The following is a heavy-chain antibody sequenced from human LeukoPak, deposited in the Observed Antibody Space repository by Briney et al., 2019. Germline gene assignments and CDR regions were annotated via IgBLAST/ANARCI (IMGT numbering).Heavy chain of an antibody. V-gene: IGHV4-34*01. CDR3: AGRWPDYYYYYMDV. D-gene: IGHD6-13*01. Sequence: PSETVSLTCTVSGGSISTYYWNWIRQSPGKGLEWIGEINHSGSTNYNPSLKSRVTISVDTSKNQFSLNLSSVTAADTAVYYCAGRWPDYYYYYMDVWGKGTTVTVSS. J-gene: IGHJ6*03. CDR1: GGSISTYY. CDR2: INHSGST.